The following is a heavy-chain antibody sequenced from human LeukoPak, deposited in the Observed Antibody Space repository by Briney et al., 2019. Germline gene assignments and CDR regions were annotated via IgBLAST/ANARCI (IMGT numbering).Heavy chain of an antibody. J-gene: IGHJ5*02. CDR1: GFTFSSYA. V-gene: IGHV3-23*01. CDR2: IGSDGTI. Sequence: PGGSLRLSCAASGFTFSSYAMSWVRQAPGKGLEWVSIIGSDGTIFYADSVEGRFSISRDNSKNTLYLQMNSLRAEDTAIYYCARLRVPVAGTRYFDTWGQGTLVTVSS. CDR3: ARLRVPVAGTRYFDT. D-gene: IGHD6-19*01.